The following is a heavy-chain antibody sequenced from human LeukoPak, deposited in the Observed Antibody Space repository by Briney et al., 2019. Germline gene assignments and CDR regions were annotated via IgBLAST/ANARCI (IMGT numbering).Heavy chain of an antibody. CDR2: ISAYNGNT. D-gene: IGHD3-22*01. CDR3: ARGYYSDSSGYYLPDY. CDR1: GYTFTSYG. Sequence: ASVKVSCKASGYTFTSYGISWVRQAPGQGLEWMGWISAYNGNTNYTQKLQGRVTMTTDTSTSTAYMELSSLRSEDTAVYYCARGYYSDSSGYYLPDYWGEGTLVTVSS. J-gene: IGHJ4*02. V-gene: IGHV1-18*01.